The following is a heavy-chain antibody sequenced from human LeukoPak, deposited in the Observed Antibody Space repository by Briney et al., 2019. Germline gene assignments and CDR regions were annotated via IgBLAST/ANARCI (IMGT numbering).Heavy chain of an antibody. CDR3: ARGSRVSTIFRTY. Sequence: GASVKVSCKASGYTFTSYDINWVRQATGQGLGWMGWMNPNSGNTGYAQKFQGRVTMTRNTSISTAYMELGSLRSEDTAVYYCARGSRVSTIFRTYWGQGTLVTVSS. J-gene: IGHJ4*02. D-gene: IGHD3-9*01. V-gene: IGHV1-8*01. CDR1: GYTFTSYD. CDR2: MNPNSGNT.